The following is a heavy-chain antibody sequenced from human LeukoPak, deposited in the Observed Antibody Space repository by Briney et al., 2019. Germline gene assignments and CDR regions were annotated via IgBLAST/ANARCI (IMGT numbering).Heavy chain of an antibody. V-gene: IGHV4-59*06. CDR3: ASTRPYDSSGYYYFAPYFDY. CDR2: IYYSGST. D-gene: IGHD3-22*01. Sequence: SQTLSLTCTVSGGSISSYYWSWIRQPPGKGLEWIGYIYYSGSTYYNPSLKSRVTISVDTSKNQFSLKLSSVTAADTAVYYCASTRPYDSSGYYYFAPYFDYWGQGTLVTVSS. CDR1: GGSISSYY. J-gene: IGHJ4*02.